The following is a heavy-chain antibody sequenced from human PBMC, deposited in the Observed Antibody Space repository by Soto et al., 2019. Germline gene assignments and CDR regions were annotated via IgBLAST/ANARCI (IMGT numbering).Heavy chain of an antibody. V-gene: IGHV3-23*01. CDR1: TFTFSNYA. Sequence: GGSLRLSCATSTFTFSNYAMSWVRQAPGKGLEWVSFVSRGGENTYYADSVKGRFTISRDNSKNTLFLQMNSLRAEDSAVYYGAREALWVIDVRGQGTMVPVSS. D-gene: IGHD3-10*01. CDR2: VSRGGENT. J-gene: IGHJ3*01. CDR3: AREALWVIDV.